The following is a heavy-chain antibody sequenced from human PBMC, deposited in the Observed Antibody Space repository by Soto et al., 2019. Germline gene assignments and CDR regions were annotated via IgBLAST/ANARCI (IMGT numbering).Heavy chain of an antibody. D-gene: IGHD1-26*01. CDR1: GYPFTSYA. CDR3: ARGMNEVGSGSRGVDQHFDD. V-gene: IGHV1-3*01. Sequence: SVQVSCTASGYPFTSYAMHWVRQAPGQRPAWMGWINAGNGNTKYSQKFQGRVTINRDTPASTAYMELSSLRSEDTAVYYCARGMNEVGSGSRGVDQHFDDWGQGTLVTVAS. J-gene: IGHJ4*02. CDR2: INAGNGNT.